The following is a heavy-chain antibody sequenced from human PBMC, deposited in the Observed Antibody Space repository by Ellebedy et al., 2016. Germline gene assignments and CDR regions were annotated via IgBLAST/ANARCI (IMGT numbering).Heavy chain of an antibody. Sequence: SVKVSXKASGGTFSSYAISWVRQAPGQGLEWMGGIIPIFGTANYAQKFQGRVTITADESTSTAYMELSSLRSEDTAVYYCARDRPSYYDSSGYYQDAFDIWGQGTMVTVSS. V-gene: IGHV1-69*13. CDR3: ARDRPSYYDSSGYYQDAFDI. CDR2: IIPIFGTA. D-gene: IGHD3-22*01. J-gene: IGHJ3*02. CDR1: GGTFSSYA.